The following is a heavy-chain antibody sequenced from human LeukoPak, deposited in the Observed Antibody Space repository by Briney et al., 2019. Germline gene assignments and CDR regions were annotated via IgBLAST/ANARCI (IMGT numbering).Heavy chain of an antibody. Sequence: GGSLRLSCAASGFTFSSYSMNWVRQAPGKGLEWVSSISSSSSYIYYADSVKGRFTISRDNAKNSLYLQMNSLRAEDTALYYCARGGITIFGVVSYMDVWGKGTTVTVSS. D-gene: IGHD3-3*01. CDR3: ARGGITIFGVVSYMDV. CDR1: GFTFSSYS. V-gene: IGHV3-21*04. J-gene: IGHJ6*03. CDR2: ISSSSSYI.